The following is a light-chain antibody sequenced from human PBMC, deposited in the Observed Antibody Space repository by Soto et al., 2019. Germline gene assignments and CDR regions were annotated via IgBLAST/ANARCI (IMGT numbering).Light chain of an antibody. CDR2: DAS. Sequence: EIVLTQSPATLSLSPGERATLSCSASQSINRHLAWYRQKPGQAPRLLIYDASNRATGIPARFSGSGSGKDFTLTISSLEPEDFGVYYCQQRSNWPPVTFGGGTKADIK. J-gene: IGKJ4*01. V-gene: IGKV3-11*01. CDR1: QSINRH. CDR3: QQRSNWPPVT.